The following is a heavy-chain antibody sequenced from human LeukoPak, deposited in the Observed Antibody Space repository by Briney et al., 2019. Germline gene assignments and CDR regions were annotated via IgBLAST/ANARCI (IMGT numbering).Heavy chain of an antibody. CDR3: ARALTRRYCSGGSCPYYYYGMDV. D-gene: IGHD2-15*01. J-gene: IGHJ6*02. V-gene: IGHV1-18*01. CDR2: ISAYDGET. Sequence: ASVKVSCKASGYSFNNYGISWVRQAPGQGLEWMGWISAYDGETRCKQNLQGRVTMTTDTSTSTAYMELTSLTTDDTAVYYCARALTRRYCSGGSCPYYYYGMDVWGQGTTVTVSS. CDR1: GYSFNNYG.